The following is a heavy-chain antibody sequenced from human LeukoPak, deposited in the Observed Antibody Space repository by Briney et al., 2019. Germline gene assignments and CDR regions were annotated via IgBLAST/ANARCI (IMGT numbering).Heavy chain of an antibody. CDR1: GFTFSSYG. D-gene: IGHD3-10*01. V-gene: IGHV3-48*01. J-gene: IGHJ4*02. Sequence: GGSLRLSCAASGFTFSSYGMHWVRQAPGKGLEWVSYISSSSSTIYYADSVKGRFTISRDNAKNSLYLQMNSLRAEDTAVYYCARDRENYYGSGRIDYWGQGTLVTVSS. CDR2: ISSSSSTI. CDR3: ARDRENYYGSGRIDY.